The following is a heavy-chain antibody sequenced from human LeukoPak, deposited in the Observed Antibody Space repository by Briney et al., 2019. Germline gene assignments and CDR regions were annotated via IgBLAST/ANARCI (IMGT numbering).Heavy chain of an antibody. J-gene: IGHJ4*02. Sequence: PGGSLRLSCAASGFTFSSYWMNWARQAPGKGLEWVSYISSSSSTIYYADSVKGRFTISRDNAKNSLYLQMNSLRAEDTAVYYCASAIAARRGVYWGQGTLVTVSS. CDR3: ASAIAARRGVY. D-gene: IGHD6-6*01. V-gene: IGHV3-48*01. CDR1: GFTFSSYW. CDR2: ISSSSSTI.